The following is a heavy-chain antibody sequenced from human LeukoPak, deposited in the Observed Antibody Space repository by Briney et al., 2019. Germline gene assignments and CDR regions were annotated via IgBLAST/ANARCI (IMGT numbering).Heavy chain of an antibody. CDR3: ARNLEAVAGTV. V-gene: IGHV1-2*02. J-gene: IGHJ4*02. CDR1: GYTFTGYY. Sequence: ASVKVSCKASGYTFTGYYLHWVRQAPGQGLDWMGWISPNSGDTHYAQEFQGRVTMTGDTSISTAYMELSSLRSDDTAVYYCARNLEAVAGTVWGQGTLVTVSS. CDR2: ISPNSGDT. D-gene: IGHD6-19*01.